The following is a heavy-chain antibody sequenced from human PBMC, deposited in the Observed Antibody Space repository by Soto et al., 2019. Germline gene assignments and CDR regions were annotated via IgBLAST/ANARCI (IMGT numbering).Heavy chain of an antibody. J-gene: IGHJ4*02. D-gene: IGHD3-10*01. CDR1: GGTFSSYA. V-gene: IGHV1-69*12. CDR2: IIPIFGTA. CDR3: ATGQTNYYGSWSYSPFDY. Sequence: QVQLVQSGAEVKKPGSSVKVSCKASGGTFSSYAISWVRQAPGQGLEWMGGIIPIFGTANYAQKFQGRVTITADESPSTAYMELSSLRSEDTAVYYCATGQTNYYGSWSYSPFDYWGQGTLVTVSS.